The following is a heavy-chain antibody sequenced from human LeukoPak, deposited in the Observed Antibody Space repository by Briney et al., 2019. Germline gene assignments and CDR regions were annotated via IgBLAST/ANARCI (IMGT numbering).Heavy chain of an antibody. CDR2: IYTSGST. CDR1: GGSISSYY. D-gene: IGHD3-16*02. Sequence: SETLSLTCTVSGGSISSYYWSWIRQPAGKGLEWIGRIYTSGSTNYNPSLKSRVTMSVDTSKNQFSLKLSSVTAADTAVYYCARDHSLAVIEGYYYYYGMDVWGQGTTVTVSS. V-gene: IGHV4-4*07. J-gene: IGHJ6*02. CDR3: ARDHSLAVIEGYYYYYGMDV.